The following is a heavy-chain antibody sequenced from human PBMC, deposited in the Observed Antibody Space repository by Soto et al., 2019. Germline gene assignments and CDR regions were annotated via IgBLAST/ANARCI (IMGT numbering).Heavy chain of an antibody. J-gene: IGHJ4*02. CDR3: ARHTAMVSACDY. CDR1: GYTFTTSW. D-gene: IGHD5-18*01. Sequence: GESLKISCKASGYTFTTSWIAWVRQMPGQGLEWMGIIYPGDSDTRYSPSFQGHVSISADKSTSTAYLHWSGLKASDTAMYYCARHTAMVSACDYWGQGTMGTVSA. CDR2: IYPGDSDT. V-gene: IGHV5-51*01.